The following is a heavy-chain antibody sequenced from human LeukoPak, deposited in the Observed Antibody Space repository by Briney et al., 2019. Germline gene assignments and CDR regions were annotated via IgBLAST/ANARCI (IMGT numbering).Heavy chain of an antibody. V-gene: IGHV3-21*01. Sequence: GGSLRLSCVASGLTFRSYSMNWVRQAPGKGLEWVSSISTTSNYKHYADSLKGRFTISRDNTKNSLYLQMNSLRAEDTALYYCAREGSGVLNAFDIWGQGTMVTVSS. D-gene: IGHD3-10*01. CDR2: ISTTSNYK. J-gene: IGHJ3*02. CDR1: GLTFRSYS. CDR3: AREGSGVLNAFDI.